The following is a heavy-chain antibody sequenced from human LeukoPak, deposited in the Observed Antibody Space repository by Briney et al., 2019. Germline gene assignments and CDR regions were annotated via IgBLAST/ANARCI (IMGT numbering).Heavy chain of an antibody. V-gene: IGHV1-69*04. CDR1: GGTFSSYT. J-gene: IGHJ4*02. D-gene: IGHD1-26*01. CDR3: ARDLRELHQYYFDY. CDR2: IIPILGIA. Sequence: SVKVSCKASGGTFSSYTISWVRQAPGQGLEWMGRIIPILGIANYAQKSQGRVTITADKSTSTAYMELSSLRSEDTAVYYCARDLRELHQYYFDYWGQGTLVTVSS.